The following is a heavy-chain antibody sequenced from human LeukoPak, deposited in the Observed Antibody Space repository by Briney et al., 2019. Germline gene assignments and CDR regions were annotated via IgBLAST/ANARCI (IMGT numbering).Heavy chain of an antibody. D-gene: IGHD4-23*01. CDR2: ISSSNGDI. CDR3: VRDADGGNSWFDS. CDR1: GFTFSSYE. J-gene: IGHJ5*01. V-gene: IGHV3-48*03. Sequence: PGGSLRLSCAASGFTFSSYEMNWVRQAPGKGLEWVSWISSSNGDIYYADSVRGRFTISRDDAKKSLYLQMNSLRAEDTAVYYCVRDADGGNSWFDSWGQGTLVTVSS.